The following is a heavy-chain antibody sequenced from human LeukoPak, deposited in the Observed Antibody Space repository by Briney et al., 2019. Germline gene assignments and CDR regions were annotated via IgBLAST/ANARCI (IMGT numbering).Heavy chain of an antibody. D-gene: IGHD2-2*01. CDR1: GGSISSGGYS. J-gene: IGHJ4*02. CDR2: IYHSGST. Sequence: TLSLTCAVSGGSISSGGYSWSWIRQPPGTGLEWIGYIYHSGSTYYNPSLKSRVTISVDRSKNQFSLKLSSVTAADTAVYYCARGRIGYCSSTSCGFDYWGQGTLVTVSS. CDR3: ARGRIGYCSSTSCGFDY. V-gene: IGHV4-30-2*01.